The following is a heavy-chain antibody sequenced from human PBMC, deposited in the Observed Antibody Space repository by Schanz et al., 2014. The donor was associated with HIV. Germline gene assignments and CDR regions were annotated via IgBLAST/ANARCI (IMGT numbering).Heavy chain of an antibody. V-gene: IGHV3-33*01. J-gene: IGHJ4*02. CDR2: IWFDGRNK. Sequence: QVQLVESGGGVVQPGRSLRLSCAASGFTFSSYGMHWVRQAPGKGLEWVAVIWFDGRNKYYGDSVKGRFMISRDNSKNTLYLQLGSLRTEDTAVYYCARDLNVGRHFDHWGQGTLVTVSS. D-gene: IGHD1-26*01. CDR1: GFTFSSYG. CDR3: ARDLNVGRHFDH.